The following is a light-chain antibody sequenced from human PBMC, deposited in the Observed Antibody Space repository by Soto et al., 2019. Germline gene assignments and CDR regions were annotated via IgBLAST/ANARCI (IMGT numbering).Light chain of an antibody. V-gene: IGKV3-20*01. J-gene: IGKJ1*01. CDR2: GAS. CDR1: QSVSSSY. CDR3: QQYGSSPRT. Sequence: EIVLTQSPGTLSLSPGERATLSCRASQSVSSSYLAWYQQKPGQAPRLLSYGASSRATGIPARFSGSGSGTDFTLTISRLAPEDFAVYYCQQYGSSPRTFGQGTKVDIK.